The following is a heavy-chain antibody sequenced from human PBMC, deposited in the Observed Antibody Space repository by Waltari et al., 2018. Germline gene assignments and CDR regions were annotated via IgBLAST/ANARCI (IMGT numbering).Heavy chain of an antibody. D-gene: IGHD4-4*01. CDR1: VFSFTNAW. CDR3: STSLQQLAQFYYALDV. J-gene: IGHJ6*02. Sequence: EAQLVESGGGLVKPGGSLRLFCAASVFSFTNAWLYLVRQVPGKGLEWGGRVKSRCGGGATEYAAAGKVRVTISRDDSKDTLFLESNSLKTEDTAVYYCSTSLQQLAQFYYALDVWGQGTTVTVSS. CDR2: VKSRCGGGAT. V-gene: IGHV3-15*05.